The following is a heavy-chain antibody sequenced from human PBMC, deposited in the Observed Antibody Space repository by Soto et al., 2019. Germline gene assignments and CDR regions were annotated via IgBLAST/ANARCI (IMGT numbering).Heavy chain of an antibody. CDR3: ARDQRYSSSYGYYYGMDV. CDR2: IYYSGST. D-gene: IGHD6-13*01. J-gene: IGHJ6*02. Sequence: PSETLSLTCTVSGGSISSYYWNWIRQPPGKGLEWIGYIYYSGSTNYNPSLKSRVTISVDTSKNQFSLKLSSVTAADTAVYYCARDQRYSSSYGYYYGMDVWGQGTTVTVSS. V-gene: IGHV4-59*01. CDR1: GGSISSYY.